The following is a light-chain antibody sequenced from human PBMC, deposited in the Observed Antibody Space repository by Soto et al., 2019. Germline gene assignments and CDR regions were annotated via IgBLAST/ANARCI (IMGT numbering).Light chain of an antibody. CDR3: FQQNRYPFT. CDR1: QGVRNA. J-gene: IGKJ3*01. CDR2: EIS. Sequence: DLQMTQSPSSLSASAGDRVTITCRASQGVRNALDWYQQKPGKAPQRMIYEISTLQSGVPSRFSGSRSGTEFDLPSGRLQPEDVFMYYCFQQNRYPFTFGPGTNVDIK. V-gene: IGKV1-17*01.